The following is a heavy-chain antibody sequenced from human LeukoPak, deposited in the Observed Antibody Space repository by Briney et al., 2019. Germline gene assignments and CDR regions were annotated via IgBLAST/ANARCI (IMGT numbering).Heavy chain of an antibody. CDR3: ARSELVTVVAATWWFDP. Sequence: GASVKVSCKDSGGTFSSYAISWVRQAPGQGLEWMGGVIPIFGTANYAQKFQGRVTITTDESTSTAYMELSSLRSEDTAVYYCARSELVTVVAATWWFDPWGQGTLVTVSS. V-gene: IGHV1-69*05. CDR1: GGTFSSYA. J-gene: IGHJ5*02. D-gene: IGHD2-15*01. CDR2: VIPIFGTA.